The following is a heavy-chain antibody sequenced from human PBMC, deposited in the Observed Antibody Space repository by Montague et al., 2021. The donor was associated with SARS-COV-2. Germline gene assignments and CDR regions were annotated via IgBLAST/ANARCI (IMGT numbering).Heavy chain of an antibody. CDR2: TYYRSKWYN. Sequence: CAISGDSVSRNSDTGNGVRQSPSRGREWLGRTYYRSKWYNDYAVSVRGRVTINPDTSKNQFSLQLNSVTPEDTAIYYCTSGREGNYNVMDVWGQGTTVTVSS. D-gene: IGHD1-1*01. V-gene: IGHV6-1*01. CDR3: TSGREGNYNVMDV. CDR1: GDSVSRNSDT. J-gene: IGHJ6*02.